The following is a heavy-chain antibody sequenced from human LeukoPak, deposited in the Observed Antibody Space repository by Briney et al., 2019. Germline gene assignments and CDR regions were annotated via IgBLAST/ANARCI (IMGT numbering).Heavy chain of an antibody. J-gene: IGHJ6*03. CDR2: IYTSGST. CDR1: GGSISSGSYY. D-gene: IGHD6-13*01. CDR3: AREGQQLVRPPYYYYYYYMDV. Sequence: PSQTLSLTCTVSGGSISSGSYYWSWIPQPAGKGLEWIGRIYTSGSTNYNPSLKSRVTISVDTSKNQSSLKLSSVTAADTAVYYCAREGQQLVRPPYYYYYYYMDVWGKGTTVTISS. V-gene: IGHV4-61*02.